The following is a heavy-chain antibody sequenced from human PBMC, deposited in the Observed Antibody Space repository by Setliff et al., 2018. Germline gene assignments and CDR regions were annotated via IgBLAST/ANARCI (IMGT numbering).Heavy chain of an antibody. Sequence: SVKVSCKASGGTFSSYGISWVRQAPGQGLEWMGGTIPIFGTTNYAQKFQGRVTIITDESTSTAYMELSSLTSADTAVYYCAGEGVDTRSSTDYRYYMDVWGKGTTVTVSS. CDR1: GGTFSSYG. V-gene: IGHV1-69*05. J-gene: IGHJ6*03. CDR2: TIPIFGTT. CDR3: AGEGVDTRSSTDYRYYMDV. D-gene: IGHD5-18*01.